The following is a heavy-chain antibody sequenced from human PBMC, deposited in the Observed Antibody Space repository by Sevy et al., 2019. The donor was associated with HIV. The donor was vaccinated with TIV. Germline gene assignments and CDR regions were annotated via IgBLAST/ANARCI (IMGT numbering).Heavy chain of an antibody. D-gene: IGHD1-1*01. Sequence: GGSLRLSCAASGFTFNRYSMHWVRQAPGKGLEWVATISFGATNKHYPDSVKGRFTISRDNFQNSLFLQVDSLRPEDTAVYYCALERLSSDVAEYFQNWGQGTLVTVSS. J-gene: IGHJ1*01. CDR2: ISFGATNK. CDR3: ALERLSSDVAEYFQN. V-gene: IGHV3-30-3*01. CDR1: GFTFNRYS.